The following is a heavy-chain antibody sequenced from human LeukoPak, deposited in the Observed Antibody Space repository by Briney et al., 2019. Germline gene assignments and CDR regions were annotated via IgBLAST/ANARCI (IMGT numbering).Heavy chain of an antibody. Sequence: PGGSLRLSCAASGFTFTTYAMTWVRQAPGRGLEWVSTISGSSDNTDYADSVKARFTISRDNSRNTLYLQMHSLRAEDTAIYYCAKGLSATSMGIDSWGQGTLVTVSS. CDR3: AKGLSATSMGIDS. J-gene: IGHJ4*02. CDR1: GFTFTTYA. CDR2: ISGSSDNT. V-gene: IGHV3-23*01. D-gene: IGHD4-17*01.